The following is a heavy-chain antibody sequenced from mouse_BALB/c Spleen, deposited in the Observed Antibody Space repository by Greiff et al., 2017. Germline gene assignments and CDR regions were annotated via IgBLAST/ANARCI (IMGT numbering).Heavy chain of an antibody. CDR1: GYTFTSYT. V-gene: IGHV1-4*02. Sequence: VQLQQSAAELARPGASVKMSCKASGYTFTSYTMHWVKQRPGQGLEWIGYINPSSGYTEYNQKFKDKTTLTADKSSSTAYMQLSSLTSEDSAVYYCARAYYRYEDYAMDYWGQGTSVTVSS. D-gene: IGHD2-14*01. CDR2: INPSSGYT. CDR3: ARAYYRYEDYAMDY. J-gene: IGHJ4*01.